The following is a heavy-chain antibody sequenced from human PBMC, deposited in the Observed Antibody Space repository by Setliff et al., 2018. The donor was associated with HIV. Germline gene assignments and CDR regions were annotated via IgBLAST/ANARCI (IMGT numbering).Heavy chain of an antibody. J-gene: IGHJ3*02. CDR3: ARPTNGYCSGGTCPDTFDI. CDR1: GGTFSISA. D-gene: IGHD2-15*01. V-gene: IGHV1-69*10. Sequence: SVKVSCKASGGTFSISAISWVRQAPGQGLEWMGGIIPILGIASYAQRFQGRLTITADESTRTAYMELSSLTSEDTAVYYCARPTNGYCSGGTCPDTFDIWGQGTLVTVSS. CDR2: IIPILGIA.